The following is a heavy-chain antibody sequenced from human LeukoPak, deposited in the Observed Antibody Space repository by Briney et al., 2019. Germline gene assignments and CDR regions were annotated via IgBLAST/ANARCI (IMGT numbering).Heavy chain of an antibody. CDR1: GYTFTSYG. CDR2: ISAYNGNT. CDR3: ARVGGYSGYETPLFDY. V-gene: IGHV1-18*01. Sequence: ASVKVSCKASGYTFTSYGSSWVRQEPGQRLEWMGWISAYNGNTNYAQKLQGRVTMTTDTSTSTAYMELRSLRSDHTAVYYCARVGGYSGYETPLFDYWGQGTLVTVSS. D-gene: IGHD5-12*01. J-gene: IGHJ4*02.